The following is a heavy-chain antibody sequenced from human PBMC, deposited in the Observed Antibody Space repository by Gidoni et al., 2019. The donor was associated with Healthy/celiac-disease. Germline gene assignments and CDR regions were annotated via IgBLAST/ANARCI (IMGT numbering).Heavy chain of an antibody. D-gene: IGHD1-26*01. Sequence: EVQLVESGGGLVQPGRSLRLSCAASGSTFDDYAMHWVRQAPGKGLEWVAGISWNSGSLGYADSVKGRFTISRDNAKNSLYLQMNSLRAEDTALYYCAKDMRWSYGLPSAFDIWGQGTMVTVSS. CDR2: ISWNSGSL. J-gene: IGHJ3*02. CDR1: GSTFDDYA. CDR3: AKDMRWSYGLPSAFDI. V-gene: IGHV3-9*01.